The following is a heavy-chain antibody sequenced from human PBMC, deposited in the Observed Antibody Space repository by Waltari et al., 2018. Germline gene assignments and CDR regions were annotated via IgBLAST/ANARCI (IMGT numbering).Heavy chain of an antibody. V-gene: IGHV3-53*01. D-gene: IGHD2-21*02. CDR3: ARNQVETALGY. CDR1: GVTVSNNY. Sequence: LIQPGGSLRLSCVASGVTVSNNYMTWLRQAPGKGLELVSLIYSGGTTYYADSVRGRFTISRDGSKNTVYLQMNSLRAEDTAVYFCARNQVETALGYWGQGTLVTVSS. CDR2: IYSGGTT. J-gene: IGHJ4*02.